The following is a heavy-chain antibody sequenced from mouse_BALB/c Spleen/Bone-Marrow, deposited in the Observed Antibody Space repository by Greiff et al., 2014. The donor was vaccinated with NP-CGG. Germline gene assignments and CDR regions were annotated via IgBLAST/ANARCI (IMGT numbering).Heavy chain of an antibody. Sequence: VKLMESGAELVRPGSSVKISCKASGYAFSSYWMNWVKQRPGQGLEWIGQIYPGDGDTNYNGKFKGKATLTADKSSSTAYMQLSSLTSEDSAVYFCAREDGSSPSAYWGQGTLVTVSA. CDR3: AREDGSSPSAY. D-gene: IGHD1-1*01. J-gene: IGHJ3*01. V-gene: IGHV1-80*01. CDR2: IYPGDGDT. CDR1: GYAFSSYW.